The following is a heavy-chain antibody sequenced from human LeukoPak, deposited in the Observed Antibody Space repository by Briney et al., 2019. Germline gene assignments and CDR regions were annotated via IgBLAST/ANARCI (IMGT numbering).Heavy chain of an antibody. CDR1: GGSISSYY. CDR2: IYTSGST. V-gene: IGHV4-4*07. CDR3: ARLVLLWFGEPGPADY. D-gene: IGHD3-10*01. Sequence: PSETLSLTCTVSGGSISSYYWSWIRQPAGKGLEWIGRIYTSGSTNYNPSLKSRVTMSVDTSKNQLSLKLSSVTAADTAVYYCARLVLLWFGEPGPADYWGQGTLVTVSS. J-gene: IGHJ4*02.